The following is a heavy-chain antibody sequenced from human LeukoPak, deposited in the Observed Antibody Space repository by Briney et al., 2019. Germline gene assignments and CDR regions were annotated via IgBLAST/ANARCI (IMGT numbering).Heavy chain of an antibody. CDR3: ARSAAAGTRLNWFDP. J-gene: IGHJ5*02. V-gene: IGHV3-21*01. D-gene: IGHD6-13*01. Sequence: GGSLRLSCAASGFTFSSYSMNWVRQAPGKGLEWVSSISSSSSYIYYADSVKGRFTISRDNAKNSLYLQMNSLRAEDTAVYYCARSAAAGTRLNWFDPWGQGTLVTVSS. CDR2: ISSSSSYI. CDR1: GFTFSSYS.